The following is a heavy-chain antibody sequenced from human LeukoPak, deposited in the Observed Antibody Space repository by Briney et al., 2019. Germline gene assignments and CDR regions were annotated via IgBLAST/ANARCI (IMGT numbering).Heavy chain of an antibody. CDR3: ARALGSYYDTSVYQAY. CDR1: GYTLNDYY. CDR2: ISPKSGVT. J-gene: IGHJ4*02. V-gene: IGHV1-2*02. Sequence: ASVKVSCKASGYTLNDYYIHWVRQGPRQGLEWMGWISPKSGVTNYEQKFQGRVTMARDTSLSTAYMELSSLRSDDTAVYFCARALGSYYDTSVYQAYWGQGTLVTVTS. D-gene: IGHD3-22*01.